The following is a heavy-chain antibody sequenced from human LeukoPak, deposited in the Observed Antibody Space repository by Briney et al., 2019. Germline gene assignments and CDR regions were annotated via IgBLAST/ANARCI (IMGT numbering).Heavy chain of an antibody. V-gene: IGHV3-23*01. Sequence: GGSLRLSCAASGFTFTSYAMGWVRQATGKGVEWVSSVSGSGDGTYYADSVKRRFTISRDNSKKTLDLHMDSLRAEDTAVYYCAKERLGGNYGDYAVDYWGQGTMVTVSS. CDR2: VSGSGDGT. J-gene: IGHJ4*02. CDR3: AKERLGGNYGDYAVDY. D-gene: IGHD4-17*01. CDR1: GFTFTSYA.